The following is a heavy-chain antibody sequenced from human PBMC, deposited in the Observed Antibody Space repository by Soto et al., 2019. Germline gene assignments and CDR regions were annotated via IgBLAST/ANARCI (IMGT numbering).Heavy chain of an antibody. J-gene: IGHJ4*02. CDR1: GFTFSSYA. CDR3: ASRSSGWYFDY. V-gene: IGHV3-23*01. Sequence: EVQLLESGGDLVQPGGSLRLSCAASGFTFSSYAMNCVRQAPGKGLEWVSVISGSGSSTYYADSVKGRFTISRDNSKNTLYLQMNNLRAEDTAVYYCASRSSGWYFDYWGQGTLVTVSS. D-gene: IGHD6-19*01. CDR2: ISGSGSST.